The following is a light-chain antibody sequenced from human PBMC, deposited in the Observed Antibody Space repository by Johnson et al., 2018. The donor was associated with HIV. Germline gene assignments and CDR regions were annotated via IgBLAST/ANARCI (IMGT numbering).Light chain of an antibody. CDR2: DNN. V-gene: IGLV1-51*01. CDR1: SSNIGRNY. J-gene: IGLJ1*01. Sequence: HSVLTQPPSVSAAPGQKVTISCSGSSSNIGRNYVSWYQQLPGTAPKLLIFDNNKRPSGIPDRFSASKSGTSATLGITGLQTGDEADYYCGTWDSSLSASYGCGAGTKVAVL. CDR3: GTWDSSLSASYG.